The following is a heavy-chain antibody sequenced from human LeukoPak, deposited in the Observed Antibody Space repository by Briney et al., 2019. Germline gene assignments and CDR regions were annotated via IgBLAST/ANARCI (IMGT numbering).Heavy chain of an antibody. J-gene: IGHJ4*02. V-gene: IGHV4-4*07. CDR2: IYTSGST. CDR1: GGSISSYY. D-gene: IGHD3-9*01. CDR3: ARGGVRYFDWLSTEAFDY. Sequence: SETLSLTCTVSGGSISSYYWSWIRQPAGKGLEWIGRIYTSGSTNYNPSLKSRVTISVDTSKNQFSLKLSSVTAADMAVYYCARGGVRYFDWLSTEAFDYWGQGTLVTVSS.